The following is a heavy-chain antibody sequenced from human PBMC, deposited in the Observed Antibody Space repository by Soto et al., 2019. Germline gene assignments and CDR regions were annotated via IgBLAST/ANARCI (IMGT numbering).Heavy chain of an antibody. CDR2: IDKTGGTT. Sequence: GGSLRLSCAASGFTFGSYAMSWVRQAPGKGLEWVSTIDKTGGTTVYAASVKGRFTISRDDSKSIAYLQMNSLKTEDTAVYYCTTNYYDSSGYDNWFDPWGQGTLVTVSS. J-gene: IGHJ5*02. CDR1: GFTFGSYA. D-gene: IGHD3-22*01. V-gene: IGHV3-49*04. CDR3: TTNYYDSSGYDNWFDP.